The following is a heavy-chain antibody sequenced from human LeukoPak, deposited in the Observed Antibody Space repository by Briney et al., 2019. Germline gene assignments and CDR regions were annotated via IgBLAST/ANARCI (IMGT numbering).Heavy chain of an antibody. CDR3: ARDIAGDGGAFDI. CDR2: IFHTGTT. V-gene: IGHV4-59*01. CDR1: GDSISSYY. Sequence: SETLSLTCTVSGDSISSYYWSWIRQSPGKGLEWIGCIFHTGTTNYNPSLKSRVSISVDTSKNQFSLKLSSVTAADTAVYYCARDIAGDGGAFDIWGQGTMVTVSS. J-gene: IGHJ3*02. D-gene: IGHD7-27*01.